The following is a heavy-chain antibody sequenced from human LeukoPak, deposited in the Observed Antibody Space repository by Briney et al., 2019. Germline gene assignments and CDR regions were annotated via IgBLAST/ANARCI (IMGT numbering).Heavy chain of an antibody. D-gene: IGHD2-21*02. J-gene: IGHJ4*02. CDR1: GFSSSDYK. V-gene: IGHV3-11*04. CDR3: ARTSVDCLDC. CDR2: IDSSGDTK. Sequence: GGSLRLSCAASGFSSSDYKMSWIRQAPGKGPHFISHIDSSGDTKYYADSVKGRFTISRDNAKNSLYLQMNSLRVEDTAVYYCARTSVDCLDCWGQGTLVTVSS.